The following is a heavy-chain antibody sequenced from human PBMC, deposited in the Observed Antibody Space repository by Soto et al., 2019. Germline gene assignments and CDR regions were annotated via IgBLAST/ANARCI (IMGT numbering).Heavy chain of an antibody. D-gene: IGHD2-2*01. J-gene: IGHJ4*02. Sequence: QVQLQESGPGLVKPSETLSLTCTVSGGSISNYYWTWIRQPAGKGLEWIGRIYTSGSTNYNPSLKSRVTMAVATSKWQFSLGLSSVTAAATAIYSCASRYCKSTACYGYLEYWGQGTLVTVCS. CDR3: ASRYCKSTACYGYLEY. V-gene: IGHV4-4*07. CDR2: IYTSGST. CDR1: GGSISNYY.